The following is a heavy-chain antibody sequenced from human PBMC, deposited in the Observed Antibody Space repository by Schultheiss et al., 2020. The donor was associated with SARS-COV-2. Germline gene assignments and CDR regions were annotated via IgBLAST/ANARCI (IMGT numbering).Heavy chain of an antibody. J-gene: IGHJ5*02. CDR1: GGSISSYY. CDR3: ARERGPYGDYENWFDP. Sequence: SETLSLTCTVSGGSISSYYWSWIRQPPGKGLEWIGYIYYSGSTYYNPSLKSRVTISVDTSKNQFSLKLSSVTAADTAVYYCARERGPYGDYENWFDPWGQGTLVTVSS. D-gene: IGHD4-17*01. CDR2: IYYSGST. V-gene: IGHV4-59*01.